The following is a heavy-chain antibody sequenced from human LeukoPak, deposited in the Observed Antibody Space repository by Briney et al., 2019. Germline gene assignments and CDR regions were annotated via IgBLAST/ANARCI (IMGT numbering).Heavy chain of an antibody. V-gene: IGHV4-59*01. J-gene: IGHJ4*02. CDR3: ARGAADSSSGFGY. Sequence: PSETLSLTCTVSGGSISSYYWSWIRQPPGKGLEWVGQIYYRGTTNYNPSLKSRVTISIDTSKNQFSLKLSSVTAADTAVYYCARGAADSSSGFGYWGQGTLVTVSS. CDR1: GGSISSYY. D-gene: IGHD6-13*01. CDR2: IYYRGTT.